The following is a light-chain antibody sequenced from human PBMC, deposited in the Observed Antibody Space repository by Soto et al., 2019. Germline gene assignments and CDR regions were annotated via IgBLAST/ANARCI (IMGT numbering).Light chain of an antibody. CDR1: QSFRGL. J-gene: IGKJ5*01. V-gene: IGKV3-11*01. CDR3: QQRHMSPIT. Sequence: EVVLTQSPVTLSLSPGERATLSCRASQSFRGLLAWYQQKPGHAPRLLIYDAYNRATGIPPRFSGSGSGTDFTLTISSLEPEDSAVYYCQQRHMSPITFGQGTRLEIK. CDR2: DAY.